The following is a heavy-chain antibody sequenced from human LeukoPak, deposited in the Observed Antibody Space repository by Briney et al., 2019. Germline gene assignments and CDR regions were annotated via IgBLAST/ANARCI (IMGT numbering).Heavy chain of an antibody. J-gene: IGHJ4*02. CDR1: GVTVGNNY. Sequence: PGGSLRLSCAASGVTVGNNYMNWVRQAPGKGLEWVGRIKSKTDGGTTDYAAPVKGRFTISRDDSKNTLYLQMNSLKTEDTAVYYCTTRHGYSYGYYFDYWGQGTLVTVSS. D-gene: IGHD5-18*01. CDR2: IKSKTDGGTT. CDR3: TTRHGYSYGYYFDY. V-gene: IGHV3-15*01.